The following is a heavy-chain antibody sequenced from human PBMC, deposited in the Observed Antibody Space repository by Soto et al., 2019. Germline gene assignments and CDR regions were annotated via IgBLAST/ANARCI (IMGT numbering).Heavy chain of an antibody. CDR3: ARLYGGNLFDY. D-gene: IGHD4-17*01. V-gene: IGHV4-39*01. CDR2: IYYSGTT. Sequence: LSLTCAVSGGSISTTHWCTWVRQPPGKGLEWIGSIYYSGTTYNNPSLKSRVTISVDTSKNQFSLKLSSVTAADTAVYYCARLYGGNLFDYWGQGTLVTVS. CDR1: GGSISTTHW. J-gene: IGHJ4*02.